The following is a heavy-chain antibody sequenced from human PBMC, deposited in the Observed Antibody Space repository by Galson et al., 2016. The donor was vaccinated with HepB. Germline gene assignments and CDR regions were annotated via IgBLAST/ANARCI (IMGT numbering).Heavy chain of an antibody. CDR3: ARVLLDPLDGLFLYGMDV. CDR2: INVDGNEK. V-gene: IGHV3-7*01. D-gene: IGHD3/OR15-3a*01. CDR1: KFSFTSFW. Sequence: SLRLSCAASKFSFTSFWMTWVRQAPGKGLEWLANINVDGNEKYYVDSVEGRFTISRDNAKNSVYLQLNALRGEDTAVYYCARVLLDPLDGLFLYGMDVWGQGTTVAVSS. J-gene: IGHJ6*02.